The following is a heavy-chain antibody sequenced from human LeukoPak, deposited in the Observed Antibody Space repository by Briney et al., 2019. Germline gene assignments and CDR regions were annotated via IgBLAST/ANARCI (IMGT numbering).Heavy chain of an antibody. CDR3: ARIGHGLDV. Sequence: PGGSLRLSCAASGFTFDDYAMHWVRQAPGKGLEWVSGISWNSGSIGYADSVKGRFTISRDNAKNSLYLQMNSLRVEDTALYYCARIGHGLDVWGQGTMVTVSS. J-gene: IGHJ3*01. D-gene: IGHD2/OR15-2a*01. CDR2: ISWNSGSI. V-gene: IGHV3-9*01. CDR1: GFTFDDYA.